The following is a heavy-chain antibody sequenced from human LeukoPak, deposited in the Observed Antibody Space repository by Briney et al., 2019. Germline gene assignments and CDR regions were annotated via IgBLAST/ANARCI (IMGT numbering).Heavy chain of an antibody. CDR3: ARDYVEDNWFDP. CDR2: ISPNSGGT. J-gene: IGHJ5*02. D-gene: IGHD3-16*01. Sequence: ASVKVSCKASGYTFTDSYMRWVRQAPGQGLEWMGWISPNSGGTNYAQKFQGRVTMTRDTSISTAYMELRRLRSDDKAVYYCARDYVEDNWFDPWGQGTLVTVSS. CDR1: GYTFTDSY. V-gene: IGHV1-2*02.